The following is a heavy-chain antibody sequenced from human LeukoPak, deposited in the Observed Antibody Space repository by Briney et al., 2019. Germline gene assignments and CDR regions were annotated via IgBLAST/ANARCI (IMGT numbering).Heavy chain of an antibody. J-gene: IGHJ5*02. Sequence: GGSLRLSCAASRFTFTDYGMHWVRQPPGKGLEWVALIWYDGSGKYYADSVKGRFTISRDNSKNTLYLQMNSLRAEDTAVYYCAKDGVSFNKRWDWFDPWGQGTLVTVSS. CDR1: RFTFTDYG. CDR2: IWYDGSGK. D-gene: IGHD1-26*01. CDR3: AKDGVSFNKRWDWFDP. V-gene: IGHV3-33*03.